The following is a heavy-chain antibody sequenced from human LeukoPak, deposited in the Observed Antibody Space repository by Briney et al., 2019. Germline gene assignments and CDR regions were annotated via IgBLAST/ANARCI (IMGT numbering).Heavy chain of an antibody. J-gene: IGHJ4*02. CDR2: ISYDGSNK. D-gene: IGHD3-3*01. CDR1: GITFSSYY. CDR3: ARDWDNLWSGYYV. Sequence: GGSLRLSCAASGITFSSYYMHWVRQAPGKGLEWVAVISYDGSNKYYADSVKGRFTISRDNSKNTLYLQMNSLRAEDTAVYYCARDWDNLWSGYYVWGQGTLVTVSS. V-gene: IGHV3-30-3*01.